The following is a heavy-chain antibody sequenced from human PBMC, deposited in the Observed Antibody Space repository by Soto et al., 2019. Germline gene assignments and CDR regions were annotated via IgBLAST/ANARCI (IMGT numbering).Heavy chain of an antibody. J-gene: IGHJ4*02. CDR1: GGSFSGYY. V-gene: IGHV4-34*01. Sequence: QVQLQQWGAGLLKPSETLSLTCAVYGGSFSGYYWSWIRQPPGKGLEWIGEINHSGSTNHNPSLKSRVTISVDTSKNQFSLKLSSVTAADTAVYYCARGITFDYWGQGTLVTVSS. CDR3: ARGITFDY. CDR2: INHSGST.